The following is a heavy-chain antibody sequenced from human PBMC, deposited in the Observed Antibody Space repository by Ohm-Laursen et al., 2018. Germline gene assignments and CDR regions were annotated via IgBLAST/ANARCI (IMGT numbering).Heavy chain of an antibody. Sequence: SLRLSCSASGFTFSGYAMSWVRQAPGKGPEWVSVVTGSGRTTYYRDSVKGRFTISRDNSKNTLYLQMNSLRAEDTAVYYCARDLRFWSGYYLYYYYGMDVWGQGTTVTVSS. J-gene: IGHJ6*02. CDR1: GFTFSGYA. V-gene: IGHV3-23*01. D-gene: IGHD3-3*01. CDR2: VTGSGRTT. CDR3: ARDLRFWSGYYLYYYYGMDV.